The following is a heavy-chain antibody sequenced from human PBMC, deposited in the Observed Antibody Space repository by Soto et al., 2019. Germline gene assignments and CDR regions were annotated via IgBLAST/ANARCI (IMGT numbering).Heavy chain of an antibody. Sequence: EVELVESGGGSVQPGRSLRLSCTTSGFTFDDYAMHWVRQAPGKGLEWVSGITWNSDIIDYADSVKGRFTVSRDNAKNSLYLQMNSLRAEDTALYYCAQELGPAPSFDFWGQGTLVTVSS. J-gene: IGHJ4*02. CDR2: ITWNSDII. CDR3: AQELGPAPSFDF. D-gene: IGHD7-27*01. CDR1: GFTFDDYA. V-gene: IGHV3-9*01.